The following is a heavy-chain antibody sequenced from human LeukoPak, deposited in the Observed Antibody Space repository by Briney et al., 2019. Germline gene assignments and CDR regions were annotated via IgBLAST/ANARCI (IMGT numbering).Heavy chain of an antibody. V-gene: IGHV3-23*01. J-gene: IGHJ6*03. CDR2: ISASGGST. Sequence: AGGSLRLSCAASGFTFSSYAMSWVRQAPGMGLEWVSAISASGGSTFYADSVKGRFTISRDNSKNTLYLQMNSLRAEDTAVYYCAKDGSSGYYWEYYYMDVWGKGTTVTVSS. D-gene: IGHD3-22*01. CDR1: GFTFSSYA. CDR3: AKDGSSGYYWEYYYMDV.